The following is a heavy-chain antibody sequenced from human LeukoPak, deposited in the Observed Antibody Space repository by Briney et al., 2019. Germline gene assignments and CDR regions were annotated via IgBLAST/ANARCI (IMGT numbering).Heavy chain of an antibody. J-gene: IGHJ4*02. Sequence: GGTLRLSCAASGFTFSSYSMNWVRQAPGKGLEWVSSISSSSSYIYYADSVKGRFTISRDNAKNSLYLQMNSLRAEDTAVYYCARDAPTRYYYDSSGYPFDYWGQGTLVTVSS. CDR2: ISSSSSYI. V-gene: IGHV3-21*01. D-gene: IGHD3-22*01. CDR1: GFTFSSYS. CDR3: ARDAPTRYYYDSSGYPFDY.